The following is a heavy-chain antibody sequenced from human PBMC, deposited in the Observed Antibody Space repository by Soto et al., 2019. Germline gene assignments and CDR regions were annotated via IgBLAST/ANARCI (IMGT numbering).Heavy chain of an antibody. CDR3: ARGTYDSSTYYLDY. J-gene: IGHJ4*02. CDR2: IYYTGNT. Sequence: QVQLQESGPGLVKPSQTLSLTCTVSGASISGGDYYWTWIRQPPGKGLEWIGSIYYTGNTNSNPSLESRLSISVDPSTNQFALRLTSVTAPDTAIYYCARGTYDSSTYYLDYWGQGNLVTVSS. V-gene: IGHV4-30-4*01. CDR1: GASISGGDYY. D-gene: IGHD3-22*01.